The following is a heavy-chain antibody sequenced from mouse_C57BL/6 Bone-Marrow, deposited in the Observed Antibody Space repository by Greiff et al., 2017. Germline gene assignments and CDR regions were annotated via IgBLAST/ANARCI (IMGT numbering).Heavy chain of an antibody. CDR2: IDPENGDT. CDR1: GFNIKDDY. V-gene: IGHV14-4*01. D-gene: IGHD2-1*01. CDR3: TRRIYYGHYHDYFDD. J-gene: IGHJ2*01. Sequence: EVQLQQSGAELVRPGASVKLSCTASGFNIKDDYMHWVKQRPEQGLEWIGWIDPENGDTEYASKFQGKATITADTSSNTAYLQLSSLTSEDTAVYYCTRRIYYGHYHDYFDDWGQGTTLAVSS.